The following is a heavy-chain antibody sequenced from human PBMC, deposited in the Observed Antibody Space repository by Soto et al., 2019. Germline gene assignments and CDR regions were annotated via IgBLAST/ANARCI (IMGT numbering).Heavy chain of an antibody. CDR1: GFTFSSYD. V-gene: IGHV3-13*04. Sequence: PGGSLRLSCAASGFTFSSYDMHWVRQATGKGLEWVSAIGTAGDTYYPGSAKGRFTISRENAKNSLYLQMNSLRAGDTAVYYCARGGSHYLDNWFDPWGQGTLVTVSS. CDR3: ARGGSHYLDNWFDP. J-gene: IGHJ5*02. CDR2: IGTAGDT. D-gene: IGHD3-10*01.